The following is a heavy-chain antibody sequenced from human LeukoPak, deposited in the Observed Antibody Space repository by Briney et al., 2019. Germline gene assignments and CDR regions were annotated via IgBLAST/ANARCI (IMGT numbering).Heavy chain of an antibody. V-gene: IGHV3-23*01. Sequence: HTGGSLRLSCAASGFTFSSYAMSWVRQAPGKGLEWVSAISGSGGSTYYADSVKGRFTISRDNSKNTLYLQMNSLRAEDTAVYYCAKGGYCSSTSCYESRFDPWGPGTLVTVSS. D-gene: IGHD2-2*01. J-gene: IGHJ5*02. CDR3: AKGGYCSSTSCYESRFDP. CDR1: GFTFSSYA. CDR2: ISGSGGST.